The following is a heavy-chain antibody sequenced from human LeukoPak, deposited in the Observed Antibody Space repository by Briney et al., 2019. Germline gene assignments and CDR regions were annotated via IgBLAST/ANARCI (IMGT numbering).Heavy chain of an antibody. CDR2: ISDSGDRT. CDR3: ARVRPGWYVDY. Sequence: GGSLRLSCAASGFAFSRQDMGWVRQAPGKGLEWVSAISDSGDRTYYVDSVKGRFTISRDNAKDSMYLQMNGLTDEDTAVYYCARVRPGWYVDYWGQGTLVTVSS. D-gene: IGHD6-19*01. V-gene: IGHV3-23*01. J-gene: IGHJ4*02. CDR1: GFAFSRQD.